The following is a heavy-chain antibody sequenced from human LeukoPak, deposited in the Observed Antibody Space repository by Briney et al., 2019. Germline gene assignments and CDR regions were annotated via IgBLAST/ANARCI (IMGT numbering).Heavy chain of an antibody. CDR3: ARDPGDSSHFDY. Sequence: GGSLRLSCAASGFTFSSYSMNWVRHAPGRGLEWVSYISSSSSYIYYADSVKGRFTISRDNAKNSLYLQMNSLRAEDTAVYYCARDPGDSSHFDYWGQGTLVTVSS. V-gene: IGHV3-21*01. D-gene: IGHD2-15*01. CDR1: GFTFSSYS. CDR2: ISSSSSYI. J-gene: IGHJ4*02.